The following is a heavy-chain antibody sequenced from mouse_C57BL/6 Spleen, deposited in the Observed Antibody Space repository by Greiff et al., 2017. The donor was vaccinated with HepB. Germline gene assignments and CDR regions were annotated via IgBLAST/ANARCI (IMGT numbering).Heavy chain of an antibody. CDR1: GYSITSGYY. D-gene: IGHD1-1*01. V-gene: IGHV3-6*01. CDR2: ISYDGSN. J-gene: IGHJ1*03. CDR3: ARGTTVVAPPHWYFDV. Sequence: DVQLQESGPGLVKPSQSLSLTCSVTGYSITSGYYWNWIRQFPGNKLEWMGYISYDGSNNYNPSLKNRISITRDTSKNQFFLKLNSVTTEDTATYYCARGTTVVAPPHWYFDVWGTGTTVTVSS.